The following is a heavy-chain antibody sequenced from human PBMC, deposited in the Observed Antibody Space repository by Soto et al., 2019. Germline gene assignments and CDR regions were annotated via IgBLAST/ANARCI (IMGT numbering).Heavy chain of an antibody. CDR1: GFTFSSYA. CDR3: ANGPLSFDILTGLNWFDP. CDR2: ISGSGGST. J-gene: IGHJ5*02. D-gene: IGHD3-9*01. V-gene: IGHV3-23*01. Sequence: GGSLRLSCAASGFTFSSYAMSWVRQAPGKGLEWVSAISGSGGSTYYADSVKGRFTISRDNSKNTLYLQMNSLRAEDTAVYYCANGPLSFDILTGLNWFDPWGQGTLVTVSS.